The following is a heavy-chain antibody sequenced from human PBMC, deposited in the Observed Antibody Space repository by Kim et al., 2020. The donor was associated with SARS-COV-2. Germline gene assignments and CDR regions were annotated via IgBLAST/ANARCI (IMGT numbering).Heavy chain of an antibody. D-gene: IGHD4-17*01. Sequence: KFQGRVTITADKSTSTAYMELSSLRSEDTAVYYCARDVTTVTTDDAFDIWGQGTMVTVSS. J-gene: IGHJ3*02. CDR3: ARDVTTVTTDDAFDI. V-gene: IGHV1-69*04.